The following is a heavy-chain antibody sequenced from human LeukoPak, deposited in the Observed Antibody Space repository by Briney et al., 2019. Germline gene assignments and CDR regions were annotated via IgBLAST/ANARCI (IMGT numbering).Heavy chain of an antibody. V-gene: IGHV4-39*01. CDR3: ARITDRTIFGEIMHGFDV. CDR2: IYYNGRT. CDR1: GDSINNNNYY. J-gene: IGHJ3*01. D-gene: IGHD3-3*01. Sequence: SETLSLTCTVSGDSINNNNYYWGWIRQPPGEGLEWIGNIYYNGRTYYSPSLKSRGTISVDTSNNQFSLKLISVTAADTAVYYCARITDRTIFGEIMHGFDVWGQGTPVTVSS.